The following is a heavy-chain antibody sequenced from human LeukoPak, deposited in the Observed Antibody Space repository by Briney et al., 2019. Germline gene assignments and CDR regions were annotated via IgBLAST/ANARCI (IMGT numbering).Heavy chain of an antibody. V-gene: IGHV4-39*01. D-gene: IGHD1-26*01. J-gene: IGHJ3*02. CDR1: GGSISSSSYH. Sequence: SETLSLTCTVSGGSISSSSYHWGWIRQPPGKGLEWIGNIYNGGSTYYNSSLKSRITISVDTSKNQFSLKLTSVTAADTAVYYCARVIRSYVGAFDIWGQGTMVTVSS. CDR3: ARVIRSYVGAFDI. CDR2: IYNGGST.